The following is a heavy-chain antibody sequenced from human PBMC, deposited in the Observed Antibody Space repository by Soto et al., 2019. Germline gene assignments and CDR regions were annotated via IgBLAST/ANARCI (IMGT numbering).Heavy chain of an antibody. J-gene: IGHJ4*02. CDR2: IYYSGST. Sequence: PSETLSLTCTVSGGSIGSGDYYWSWIRLPPGKGLEWIGYIYYSGSTYYNPSLKSRVTISVDTSKNQFSLKVSSVTAADTAVYYCARAYNWNYIVTLWGQGTLVTVSS. CDR1: GGSIGSGDYY. V-gene: IGHV4-30-4*01. D-gene: IGHD1-7*01. CDR3: ARAYNWNYIVTL.